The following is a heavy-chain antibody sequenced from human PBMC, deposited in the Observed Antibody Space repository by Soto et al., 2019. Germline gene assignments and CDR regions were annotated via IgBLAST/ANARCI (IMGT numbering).Heavy chain of an antibody. Sequence: GGSLRLSCAASGFTFSSYAMHWVRQAPGKGLEWVAVISYDGSNKYYADSVKGRFTISRDNSKNTLYLQMNSLRAEDTAVYYCARVRRGYSYGVDYYYYGMDVWGQGTTVTVSS. D-gene: IGHD5-18*01. CDR1: GFTFSSYA. V-gene: IGHV3-30-3*01. CDR3: ARVRRGYSYGVDYYYYGMDV. CDR2: ISYDGSNK. J-gene: IGHJ6*02.